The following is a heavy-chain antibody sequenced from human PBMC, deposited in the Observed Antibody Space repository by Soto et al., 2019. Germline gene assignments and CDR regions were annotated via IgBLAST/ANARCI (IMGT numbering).Heavy chain of an antibody. CDR2: ISAYNGNT. Sequence: QVQLVQSGAEVKKPGASVKVSCKASGYTFTNFGVTWVRQAPGQGLECMGWISAYNGNTNYAQKLQDRVTMTTDTSTSTAYMELTSLTSDDTAVYICGRGGAVPGNPPFDDWGQGTLVTVSS. V-gene: IGHV1-18*01. CDR3: GRGGAVPGNPPFDD. D-gene: IGHD6-19*01. J-gene: IGHJ4*02. CDR1: GYTFTNFG.